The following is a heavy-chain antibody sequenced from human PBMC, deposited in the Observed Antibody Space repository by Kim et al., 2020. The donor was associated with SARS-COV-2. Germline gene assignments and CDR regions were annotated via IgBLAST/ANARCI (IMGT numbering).Heavy chain of an antibody. D-gene: IGHD5-18*01. CDR2: ISGSGGST. CDR3: AKDRAPDTVMDTDQAHFDY. J-gene: IGHJ4*02. Sequence: GGSLRLSCAASGFTFSSYAMSWVRQAPGKVLEWVSAISGSGGSTYYADSVKGRFTISRDNYKNTLYLQMNSLRAEDTAVYYCAKDRAPDTVMDTDQAHFDYWGQGTLVTVSS. CDR1: GFTFSSYA. V-gene: IGHV3-23*01.